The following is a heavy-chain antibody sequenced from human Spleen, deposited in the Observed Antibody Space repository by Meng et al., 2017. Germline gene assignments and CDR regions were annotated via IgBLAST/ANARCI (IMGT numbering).Heavy chain of an antibody. D-gene: IGHD6-13*01. CDR2: ISYDGSNK. CDR1: GFTFSSYA. CDR3: ANGRAAGTSGGLGDY. J-gene: IGHJ4*02. Sequence: GESLKISCAASGFTFSSYAMHWVRQAPGKGLEWVAVISYDGSNKYYADSVKGRFTISRDNAKNSLYLQMNSLRAEDMALYYCANGRAAGTSGGLGDYWGQGTLVTVSS. V-gene: IGHV3-30*04.